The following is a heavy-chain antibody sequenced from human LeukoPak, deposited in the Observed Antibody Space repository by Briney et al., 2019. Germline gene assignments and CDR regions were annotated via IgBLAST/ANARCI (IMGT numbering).Heavy chain of an antibody. CDR2: ISWSGDRM. J-gene: IGHJ4*02. Sequence: GRSLRLSCAASGFTFEDHVMHWVRQAPGKGLEWVSSISWSGDRMGYADAVKGRFTISRDNAKNSLFLQMNSLRVEDTALYYCAKDLGGSATTVWGQGTLVTASS. V-gene: IGHV3-9*01. CDR3: AKDLGGSATTV. D-gene: IGHD2-2*01. CDR1: GFTFEDHV.